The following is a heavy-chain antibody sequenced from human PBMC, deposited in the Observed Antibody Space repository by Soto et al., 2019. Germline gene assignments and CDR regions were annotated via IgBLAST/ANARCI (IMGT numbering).Heavy chain of an antibody. D-gene: IGHD3-10*01. CDR3: ARRLGELRSNYYYYYMDV. CDR1: GGSISSYY. V-gene: IGHV4-59*08. J-gene: IGHJ6*03. Sequence: SETLSLTCTVSGGSISSYYWSWIRQPPGKGLEWIGYIYYSGSTNYNPSLKSRVTISVDTSKNQFSLKLSSVTAADTAVYYCARRLGELRSNYYYYYMDVWGKGTTVTVSS. CDR2: IYYSGST.